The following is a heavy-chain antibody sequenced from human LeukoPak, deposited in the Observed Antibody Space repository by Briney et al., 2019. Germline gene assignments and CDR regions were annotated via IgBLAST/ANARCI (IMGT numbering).Heavy chain of an antibody. CDR3: ARDLSDYEYDY. D-gene: IGHD5-12*01. J-gene: IGHJ4*02. Sequence: GRSLRLSCAASGFTFSSYAMHWVRQAPGKGLEWVAVISYDGSNKYYADSVKGRFTISRDNSKNTLYLQMNSLRAEDTAVYYCARDLSDYEYDYWGQGTLATVSS. CDR2: ISYDGSNK. V-gene: IGHV3-30*04. CDR1: GFTFSSYA.